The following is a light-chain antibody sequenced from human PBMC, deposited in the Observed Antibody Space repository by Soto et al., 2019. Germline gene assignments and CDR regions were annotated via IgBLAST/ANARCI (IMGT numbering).Light chain of an antibody. CDR2: DAS. V-gene: IGKV3-20*01. Sequence: ERVLTQAPGPLSLSPGERASLACRASQSVSSSYLAWYQQKPGQAPRLLIYDASSRATGIPERFSGSGSGSDFTLTISRLEPEDFAVYYCQQYETSPTFGQGTKVDI. CDR1: QSVSSSY. CDR3: QQYETSPT. J-gene: IGKJ1*01.